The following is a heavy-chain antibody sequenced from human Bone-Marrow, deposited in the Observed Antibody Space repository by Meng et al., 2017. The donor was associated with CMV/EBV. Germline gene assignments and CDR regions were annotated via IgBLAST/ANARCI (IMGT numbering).Heavy chain of an antibody. CDR2: IYYSGST. V-gene: IGHV4-30-4*08. D-gene: IGHD5-18*01. CDR1: GGSISSGDYY. CDR3: ARVRGLPLFDP. Sequence: SEILSLTCTVSGGSISSGDYYWSWIRQPPGKGLEWIGYIYYSGSTYYNPSLKSRVTISVDTSKNQFSLKLSSVTAADTAVYYCARVRGLPLFDPCGQATLVTVSS. J-gene: IGHJ5*02.